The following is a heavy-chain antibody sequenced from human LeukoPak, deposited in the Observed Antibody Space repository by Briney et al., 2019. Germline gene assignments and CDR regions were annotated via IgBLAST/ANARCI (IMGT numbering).Heavy chain of an antibody. V-gene: IGHV4-39*07. CDR2: IYYSGST. CDR1: GGSISSSSYY. Sequence: SETLSLTCTVSGGSISSSSYYWGWIRQPPGKGLEWIGSIYYSGSTYYNPSLKSRVTISVDTSKNQFSLKLSSVTAADTAVYYCARARYGSGSYHYMDVWGKGTTVTISS. J-gene: IGHJ6*03. CDR3: ARARYGSGSYHYMDV. D-gene: IGHD3-10*01.